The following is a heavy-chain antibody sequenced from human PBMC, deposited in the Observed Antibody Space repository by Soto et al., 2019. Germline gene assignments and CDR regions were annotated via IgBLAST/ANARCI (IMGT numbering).Heavy chain of an antibody. Sequence: ASVKVSCKVSGYTLTELSMHWVRQAPGKGLEWMGGFDPEDGETIYAQKFQGRVTMTEDTSTDTAYMELSSLRSEDTAVYYCAPTGRAMATFSYFDSGGQGPRATVSS. CDR2: FDPEDGET. CDR1: GYTLTELS. J-gene: IGHJ4*02. D-gene: IGHD5-18*01. CDR3: APTGRAMATFSYFDS. V-gene: IGHV1-24*01.